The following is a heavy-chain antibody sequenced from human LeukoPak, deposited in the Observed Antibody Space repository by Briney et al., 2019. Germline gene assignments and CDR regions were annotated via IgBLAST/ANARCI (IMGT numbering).Heavy chain of an antibody. D-gene: IGHD6-6*01. CDR1: GGSITNNF. J-gene: IGHJ6*03. Sequence: SETLSLTCSVSGGSITNNFWTWIRQPPGKGLEWIGYIYYNGSTNYNPSLKGRVTISVDTSKNQFSLKLSSVTAADTAVFYCARQSIAARGYYYYMDVWGKGTTVTVSS. V-gene: IGHV4-59*08. CDR3: ARQSIAARGYYYYMDV. CDR2: IYYNGST.